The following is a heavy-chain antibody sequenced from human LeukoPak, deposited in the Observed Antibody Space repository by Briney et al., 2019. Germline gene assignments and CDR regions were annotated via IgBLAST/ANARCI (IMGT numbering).Heavy chain of an antibody. CDR2: IWYDGSNI. J-gene: IGHJ4*02. CDR1: GFTFSSYG. CDR3: AKDVDYGDYGGAH. Sequence: GGSLRLSYAASGFTFSSYGMHWVRQAPDKGLEWVAVIWYDGSNINYADSVKGRFTISRDNSKKTLFLQMNSLRAEDTAVYYCAKDVDYGDYGGAHWGQGTLVTVSS. V-gene: IGHV3-33*06. D-gene: IGHD4-17*01.